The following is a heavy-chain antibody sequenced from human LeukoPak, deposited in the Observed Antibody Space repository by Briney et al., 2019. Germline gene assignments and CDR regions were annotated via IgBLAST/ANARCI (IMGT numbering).Heavy chain of an antibody. CDR1: GYTFTSYG. Sequence: PTASVTVSCKASGYTFTSYGISWVRQAPGQGLEWMGWISAYNGNTNYAQKLQGRVTMTTDTSTSTAYMELRSLRSDDTAVYYCARDGSGYYCGSGSYFMRYYFDYWGQGTLVTVSS. J-gene: IGHJ4*02. CDR3: ARDGSGYYCGSGSYFMRYYFDY. CDR2: ISAYNGNT. D-gene: IGHD3-10*01. V-gene: IGHV1-18*01.